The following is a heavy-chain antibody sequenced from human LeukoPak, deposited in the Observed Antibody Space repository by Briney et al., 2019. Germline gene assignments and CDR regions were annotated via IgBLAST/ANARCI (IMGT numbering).Heavy chain of an antibody. Sequence: GGSLRLSCAASGFTFSSYLMHWVRQAPGKGLVWVSHINSDESSTSYADSVKGRFTISRDNAKNTLYVQMNSLRAEDTAVYYCARVRATFSPHFDNWGQGTLVTVSS. V-gene: IGHV3-74*01. CDR2: INSDESST. J-gene: IGHJ4*02. D-gene: IGHD5-12*01. CDR3: ARVRATFSPHFDN. CDR1: GFTFSSYL.